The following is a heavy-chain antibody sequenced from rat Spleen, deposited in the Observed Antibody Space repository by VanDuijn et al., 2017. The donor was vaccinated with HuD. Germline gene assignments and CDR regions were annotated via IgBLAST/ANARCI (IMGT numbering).Heavy chain of an antibody. Sequence: EVQLVESGGGLVQPGRSLKLSCAASGFTFSNYDMAWVRQAPTKGLEWVATVSYDGSSTYYRDSVKGRFTISRDNAKSTLYLQMDSLRSEDTATYYCARHLYSGLDYWGQGVMVTVSS. CDR2: VSYDGSST. CDR1: GFTFSNYD. V-gene: IGHV5-29*01. D-gene: IGHD1-1*01. J-gene: IGHJ2*01. CDR3: ARHLYSGLDY.